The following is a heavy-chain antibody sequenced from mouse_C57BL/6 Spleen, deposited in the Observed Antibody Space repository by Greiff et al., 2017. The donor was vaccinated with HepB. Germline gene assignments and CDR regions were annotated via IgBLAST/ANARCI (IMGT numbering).Heavy chain of an antibody. CDR3: ASVLTTVVATPYYFDY. CDR2: FHPYNDDT. D-gene: IGHD1-1*01. Sequence: VQLQQSGAELVKPGASVKMSCKASGYTFTTYPIEWMKQNHGKSLEWIGNFHPYNDDTKYNEKFKGKATLTVEKSSSTVYLELSRLTSDDSAVYYCASVLTTVVATPYYFDYWGQGTTLTVSS. V-gene: IGHV1-47*01. J-gene: IGHJ2*01. CDR1: GYTFTTYP.